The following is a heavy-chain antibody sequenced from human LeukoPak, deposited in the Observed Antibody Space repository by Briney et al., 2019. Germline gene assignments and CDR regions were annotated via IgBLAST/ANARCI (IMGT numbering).Heavy chain of an antibody. Sequence: GASVRVSCKASGYTFTGYYMHWVRQAPGQGLEWMGWINPNSGGTNYAQKFQGRVTITTDESASTAYMELSSLRSEDTAVYYCARSFKNIVVVPAAAYYYYYMDVWGKGTTVTVSS. CDR1: GYTFTGYY. V-gene: IGHV1-2*02. CDR2: INPNSGGT. D-gene: IGHD2-2*01. J-gene: IGHJ6*03. CDR3: ARSFKNIVVVPAAAYYYYYMDV.